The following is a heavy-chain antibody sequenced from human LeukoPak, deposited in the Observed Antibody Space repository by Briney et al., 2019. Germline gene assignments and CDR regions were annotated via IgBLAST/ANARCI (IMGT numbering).Heavy chain of an antibody. V-gene: IGHV1-69*04. Sequence: GASVKVSCKASGGTFSSYAISWVRQAPGQGLEWMGRIIPILGIANYAQKFQGRVTITADKSTSTAYMELSSLRSEDTAVYYCAREIVVVPAAPYNWFDPWGQGTLVTVSS. CDR3: AREIVVVPAAPYNWFDP. J-gene: IGHJ5*02. D-gene: IGHD2-2*01. CDR2: IIPILGIA. CDR1: GGTFSSYA.